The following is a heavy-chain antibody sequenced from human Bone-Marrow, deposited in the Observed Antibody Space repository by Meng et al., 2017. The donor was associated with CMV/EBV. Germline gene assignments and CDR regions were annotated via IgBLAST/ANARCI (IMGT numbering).Heavy chain of an antibody. Sequence: GESLKISCSASGFTVSSNYMSWVRQAPGKGLEWVSVIYSGGSTYYADSVKGRFTISRDNSKNTLYLQMNSLSAEDKAVYFCARADGWGSGWPQNYSYYDMHDWGQGTTVTVSS. CDR1: GFTVSSNY. V-gene: IGHV3-53*01. CDR2: IYSGGST. J-gene: IGHJ6*02. D-gene: IGHD6-19*01. CDR3: ARADGWGSGWPQNYSYYDMHD.